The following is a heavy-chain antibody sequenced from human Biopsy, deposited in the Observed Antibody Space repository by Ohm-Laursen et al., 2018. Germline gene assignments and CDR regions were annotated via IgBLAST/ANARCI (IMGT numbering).Heavy chain of an antibody. V-gene: IGHV1-46*01. D-gene: IGHD2-21*02. Sequence: ASVKVSCKTSGYTFTNYYIHWVRQGFGQGPEWMGTISPSYSTTVYAQKFQGRLTMTTDISTSTAYMDLKGLRSDDTAIYYCARAFGGAYYSYAFDLWGQGTLVTVSS. CDR1: GYTFTNYY. CDR3: ARAFGGAYYSYAFDL. J-gene: IGHJ3*01. CDR2: ISPSYSTT.